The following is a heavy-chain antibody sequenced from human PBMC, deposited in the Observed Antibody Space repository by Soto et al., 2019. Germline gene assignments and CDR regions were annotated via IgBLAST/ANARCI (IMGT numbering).Heavy chain of an antibody. CDR3: AKDGAATPLNLRYNKHDY. Sequence: EVQLLESGGGLVQPGGSLRLSCAASGFTFSTYAMSWVRQAPGKGLEWASAISGSGASTYYADSVKGRFTISRDNSKDTLYLQMNSLRAEDTAVYYCAKDGAATPLNLRYNKHDYWGQGTLVTVSS. CDR1: GFTFSTYA. D-gene: IGHD2-15*01. J-gene: IGHJ4*02. V-gene: IGHV3-23*01. CDR2: ISGSGAST.